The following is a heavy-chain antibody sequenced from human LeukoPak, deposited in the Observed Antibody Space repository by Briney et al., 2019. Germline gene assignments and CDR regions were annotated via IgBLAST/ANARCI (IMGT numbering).Heavy chain of an antibody. CDR1: GFTVSSNY. J-gene: IGHJ4*02. V-gene: IGHV3-53*05. D-gene: IGHD3-22*01. Sequence: GGSLRLSCAASGFTVSSNYMSWVRQAPGKGLEWVSVLYSGGSTYYADSVKGRFTISRDNSKNTLYLQMNSLRAEDTAVYYCAKDRSVVVVPRPDYWGQGTLVTVSS. CDR2: LYSGGST. CDR3: AKDRSVVVVPRPDY.